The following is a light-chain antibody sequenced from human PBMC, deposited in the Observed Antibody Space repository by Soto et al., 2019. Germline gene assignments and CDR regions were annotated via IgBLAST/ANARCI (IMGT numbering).Light chain of an antibody. CDR3: QQYYPTPVT. Sequence: DIVMTQSPDSLAVSLGERATINCKSSQTVLYTSNYLAWYQQKPGQPPKLLIYWASTRESGVPDRFSGSGSGPDFTLTISSLQAEDVAVYYCQQYYPTPVTFGQGTKVEIK. V-gene: IGKV4-1*01. J-gene: IGKJ1*01. CDR2: WAS. CDR1: QTVLYTSNY.